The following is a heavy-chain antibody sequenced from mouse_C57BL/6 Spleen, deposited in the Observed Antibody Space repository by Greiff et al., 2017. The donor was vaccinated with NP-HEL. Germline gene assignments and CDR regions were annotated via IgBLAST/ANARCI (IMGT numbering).Heavy chain of an antibody. Sequence: EVKLQESGPGLVKPSQSLSLTCSVTGYSITSGYYWNWLRQFPGNKLEWMGYISYDGSNNYNPSLKNRISITRDTSKNQFFLKLNSVTTEDTATYYCAKLGRGYYFDYWGQGTTLTVSS. D-gene: IGHD4-1*01. J-gene: IGHJ2*01. V-gene: IGHV3-6*01. CDR1: GYSITSGYY. CDR2: ISYDGSN. CDR3: AKLGRGYYFDY.